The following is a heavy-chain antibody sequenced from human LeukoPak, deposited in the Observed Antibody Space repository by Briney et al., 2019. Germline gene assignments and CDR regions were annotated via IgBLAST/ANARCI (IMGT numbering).Heavy chain of an antibody. Sequence: GGSLRLSCAASGFTFSSYAMSWVRQAPGKGLEWVSAISGSGGSTYYADSVKGRFTISRDNSKNTLYLQMNSLRAEDTAVYYCAKDPDYDSSGYYVYWGQGTLVTVS. J-gene: IGHJ4*02. D-gene: IGHD3-22*01. CDR2: ISGSGGST. CDR3: AKDPDYDSSGYYVY. V-gene: IGHV3-23*01. CDR1: GFTFSSYA.